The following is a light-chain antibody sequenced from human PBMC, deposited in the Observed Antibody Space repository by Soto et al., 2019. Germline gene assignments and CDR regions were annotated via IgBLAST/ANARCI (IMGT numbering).Light chain of an antibody. Sequence: QPVLTQPPSVSGAPGQRVTISCTGSSSNIGARYDVHWYQQLPGTAPKLLIYGNNNRPSGVPDRFSGSKSGTSASLAITGLQAEDEADYYCQSYDSSISWVFGGGTKLTVL. V-gene: IGLV1-40*01. J-gene: IGLJ3*02. CDR2: GNN. CDR3: QSYDSSISWV. CDR1: SSNIGARYD.